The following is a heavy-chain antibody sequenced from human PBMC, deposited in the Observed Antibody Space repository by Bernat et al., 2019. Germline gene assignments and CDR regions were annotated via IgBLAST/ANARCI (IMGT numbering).Heavy chain of an antibody. CDR1: GFQISDAW. Sequence: QLEESGGGLVKPGGSLRLSCVASGFQISDAWVSWVRQAPGKGREGIANIKRKIDGETIDYAAPVKVRFSISRDDSKNTAFLQMNSLKTEDTAVYFCTTGYGSDWYGWGQGTLVTVSS. D-gene: IGHD6-13*01. CDR2: IKRKIDGETI. V-gene: IGHV3-15*01. J-gene: IGHJ4*02. CDR3: TTGYGSDWYG.